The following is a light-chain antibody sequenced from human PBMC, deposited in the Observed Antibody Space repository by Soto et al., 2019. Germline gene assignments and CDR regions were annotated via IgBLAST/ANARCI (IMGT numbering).Light chain of an antibody. CDR1: SSDVGGYDY. Sequence: QSVLTQPASVSGSPGQSITISCTGTSSDVGGYDYVSWYQQHPGKAPNLMIYEVSNRPSGVSNRFSGSKSDNTASLTISGLQAEDEADYYCSSYTSRSTFVFGTGTKVNV. V-gene: IGLV2-14*01. CDR2: EVS. J-gene: IGLJ1*01. CDR3: SSYTSRSTFV.